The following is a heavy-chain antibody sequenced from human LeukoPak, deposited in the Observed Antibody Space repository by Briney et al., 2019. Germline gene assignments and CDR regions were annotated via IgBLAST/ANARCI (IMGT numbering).Heavy chain of an antibody. Sequence: SETLSLTCAVYGGSFSGYYWSWLRQPPGKGLGWIGEINHSGSTNYNPSLKSRVTISVDTSNNQFSLQLSSVTAADTAVYYCARGQFTAARPFDYWGQGTLVTVSS. J-gene: IGHJ4*02. CDR2: INHSGST. CDR3: ARGQFTAARPFDY. V-gene: IGHV4-34*01. D-gene: IGHD6-6*01. CDR1: GGSFSGYY.